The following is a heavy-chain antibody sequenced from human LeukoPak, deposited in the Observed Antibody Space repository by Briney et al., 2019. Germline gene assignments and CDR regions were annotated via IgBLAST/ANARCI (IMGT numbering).Heavy chain of an antibody. CDR1: GFTFSSYA. D-gene: IGHD6-19*01. Sequence: RGSLRFSCAASGFTFSSYAMSWVRQAPGKGLEWVSAISGSGGSTYYADSVKGRFTISRDNSKNTLYLQMNSLRAEDTAVYYCAKRVRADPKFYYFDYWGQGTLVTVSS. CDR3: AKRVRADPKFYYFDY. CDR2: ISGSGGST. J-gene: IGHJ4*02. V-gene: IGHV3-23*01.